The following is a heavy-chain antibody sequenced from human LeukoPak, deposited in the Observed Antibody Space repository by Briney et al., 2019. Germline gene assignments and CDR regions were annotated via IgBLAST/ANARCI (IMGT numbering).Heavy chain of an antibody. J-gene: IGHJ4*02. Sequence: PSETLSLTCTVSGGSISSYYWSWIRQPPGKGLEWIGYIHYSGSANYNPSLKSRVTISVDTSKNQFSLKLSSVTAADTAVYYCARLRNSGSGNYYNDYWGQGALVTVPS. CDR2: IHYSGSA. CDR1: GGSISSYY. V-gene: IGHV4-59*08. D-gene: IGHD3-10*01. CDR3: ARLRNSGSGNYYNDY.